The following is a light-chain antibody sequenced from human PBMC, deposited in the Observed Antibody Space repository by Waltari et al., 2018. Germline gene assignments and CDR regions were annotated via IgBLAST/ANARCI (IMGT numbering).Light chain of an antibody. CDR3: QHYYTPSYT. CDR1: KSVLFTSNSKNY. V-gene: IGKV4-1*01. J-gene: IGKJ2*01. CDR2: WAS. Sequence: DIVMTQSPDSLAVSLGGRATISCRSSKSVLFTSNSKNYLAWYKQKPGQPPKLLIYWASTRASEVPDQFSGIGSGTDFTLTISSLQAEDGAVYYCQHYYTPSYTFGQGTKLAIK.